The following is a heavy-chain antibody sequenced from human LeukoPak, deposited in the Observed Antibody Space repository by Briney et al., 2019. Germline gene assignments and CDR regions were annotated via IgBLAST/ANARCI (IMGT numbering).Heavy chain of an antibody. Sequence: PGGSLRLSCAASGFTFSSYSMNWVRQAPGKGLEWVSYVMTSGGFQSYAGPVKGRFTISRDNAKNSLYLQMNSLREEDTAVYYCAREGFYSGYDRWGQGTLVTVSS. CDR3: AREGFYSGYDR. CDR2: VMTSGGFQ. CDR1: GFTFSSYS. D-gene: IGHD5-12*01. V-gene: IGHV3-48*02. J-gene: IGHJ4*02.